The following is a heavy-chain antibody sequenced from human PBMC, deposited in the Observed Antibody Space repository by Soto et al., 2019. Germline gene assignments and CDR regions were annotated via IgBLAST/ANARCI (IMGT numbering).Heavy chain of an antibody. CDR3: ARDNGSGTYYTRY. D-gene: IGHD3-10*01. CDR2: IKSDVSST. V-gene: IGHV3-74*01. CDR1: GFTFSSYW. Sequence: EVQLVESGGGLVQPGGSLRLSCAASGFTFSSYWMHWVRQAPGKGLVWVSRIKSDVSSTSYAGSVKGRFTISRDNAKNTLYLQMNSLRAEDTAVYYCARDNGSGTYYTRYWGQGTLVTVSS. J-gene: IGHJ4*02.